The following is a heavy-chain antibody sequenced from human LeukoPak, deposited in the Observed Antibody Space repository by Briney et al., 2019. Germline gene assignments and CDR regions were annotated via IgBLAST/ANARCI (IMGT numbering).Heavy chain of an antibody. J-gene: IGHJ6*03. CDR2: IYYSGST. Sequence: PSETLSLTCTVSGGSISSSSYYWGWIRQPPGKGLEWSGSIYYSGSTYYHPSPKTRDTISVDTSKNQFSLKLSSVTAADTAVYHCARPNSYYYDYMDVWGKGTNVAVSS. CDR3: ARPNSYYYDYMDV. CDR1: GGSISSSSYY. V-gene: IGHV4-39*01.